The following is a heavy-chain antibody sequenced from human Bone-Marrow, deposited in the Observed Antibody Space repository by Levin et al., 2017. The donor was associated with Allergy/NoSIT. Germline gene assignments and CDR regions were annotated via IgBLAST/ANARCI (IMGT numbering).Heavy chain of an antibody. CDR3: ASRSAVTKGAGMDV. V-gene: IGHV1-46*01. CDR1: GFIFTNYY. J-gene: IGHJ6*02. D-gene: IGHD4-17*01. CDR2: IHASGDGP. Sequence: PGESLKISCKASGFIFTNYYLHWVRQAPGQGLEWVGMIHASGDGPKYSQKFRDRVTVTGDTATNTVYMQLNNLRSDDTAVYYCASRSAVTKGAGMDVWGQGTTVIVSS.